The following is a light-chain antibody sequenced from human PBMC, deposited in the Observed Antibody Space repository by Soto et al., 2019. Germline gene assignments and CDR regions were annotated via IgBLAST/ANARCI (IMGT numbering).Light chain of an antibody. Sequence: EIVMTQSPATLSVSPGERATLSCRASRSVSSNLAWYQQKPGQAPRLLMYGASTRATGIPARFSGSGSGTEFTLNIRSLQSEDFAVYYCQQYNNWPPYTFGQGTKVEIK. CDR1: RSVSSN. V-gene: IGKV3-15*01. CDR3: QQYNNWPPYT. CDR2: GAS. J-gene: IGKJ2*01.